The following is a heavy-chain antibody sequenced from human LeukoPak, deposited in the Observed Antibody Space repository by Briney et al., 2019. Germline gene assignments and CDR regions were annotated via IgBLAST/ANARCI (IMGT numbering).Heavy chain of an antibody. CDR2: ISNSGSPI. CDR1: GFTFDSYS. D-gene: IGHD4-11*01. CDR3: ARGLALGLTVTPKAFDY. J-gene: IGHJ4*02. Sequence: PGGSLRLSCVVSGFTFDSYSMNWVRQAPGKGLEWISHISNSGSPIYYADSVKGRFTISRDKDKSSLYLQMNSLAADDTAVYYCARGLALGLTVTPKAFDYWGQGTLVTVSS. V-gene: IGHV3-48*01.